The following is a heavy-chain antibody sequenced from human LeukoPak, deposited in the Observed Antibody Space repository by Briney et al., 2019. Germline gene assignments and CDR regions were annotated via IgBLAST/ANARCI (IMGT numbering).Heavy chain of an antibody. CDR3: ARPLDSSNNYFDY. J-gene: IGHJ4*02. Sequence: PGGSLRLCCAASGFTFSRNAMNWVRQAPGKGLEWVSFISSSSNYMSYADSVKGRFTISRDNAKNSLYLQMNSLRAEDTAVYYCARPLDSSNNYFDYWGQGTLVTVSA. CDR2: ISSSSNYM. CDR1: GFTFSRNA. D-gene: IGHD6-13*01. V-gene: IGHV3-21*01.